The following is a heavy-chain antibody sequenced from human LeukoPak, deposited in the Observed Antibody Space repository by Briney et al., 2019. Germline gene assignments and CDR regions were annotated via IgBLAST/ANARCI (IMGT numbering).Heavy chain of an antibody. CDR3: ARQSRDGSKTRGYYFDY. J-gene: IGHJ4*02. V-gene: IGHV5-51*01. CDR2: IYPADSDT. D-gene: IGHD3-10*01. CDR1: GYIFTHYW. Sequence: GESLKISCQVSGYIFTHYWIGWVRQMPGNGLESMGIIYPADSDTTYSPSFQGQVTISADKSISTVYLQWSSLMASDTAMNYCARQSRDGSKTRGYYFDYWGQGTLVTVSS.